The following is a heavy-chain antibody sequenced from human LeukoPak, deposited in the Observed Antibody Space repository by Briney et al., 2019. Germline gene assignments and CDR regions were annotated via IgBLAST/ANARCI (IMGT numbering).Heavy chain of an antibody. CDR2: IYYSGST. J-gene: IGHJ3*02. CDR1: GGSISSSSYY. Sequence: SETLSLTCTVSGGSISSSSYYWGWIRQPPGKGLEWIGSIYYSGSTHYNPSLKSRVTISVDTSKNRFSLKLSSVTAADTAVYYCARQTTTTRDLSAFDIWGQGTMVTVSS. CDR3: ARQTTTTRDLSAFDI. D-gene: IGHD4-17*01. V-gene: IGHV4-39*01.